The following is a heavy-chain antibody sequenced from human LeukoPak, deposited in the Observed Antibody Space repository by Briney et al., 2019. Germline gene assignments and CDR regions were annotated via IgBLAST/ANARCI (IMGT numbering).Heavy chain of an antibody. J-gene: IGHJ4*02. Sequence: GGSLRLSCAASGFTVSSNYMSWVRQAAGKGLEWVSLIYSGGSTYYADSVTGRFTISRDNSKNTLFLQMNSLRAEDTALYYCARGGTDGYNFDYWGQGTLVTVSS. CDR1: GFTVSSNY. D-gene: IGHD5-24*01. CDR3: ARGGTDGYNFDY. V-gene: IGHV3-66*01. CDR2: IYSGGST.